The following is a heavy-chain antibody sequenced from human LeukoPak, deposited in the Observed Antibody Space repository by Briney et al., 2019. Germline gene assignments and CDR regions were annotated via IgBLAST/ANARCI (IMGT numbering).Heavy chain of an antibody. CDR1: GYSFTSYW. J-gene: IGHJ5*02. CDR3: TRLGLSSASRHLDP. CDR2: IYPGGSDT. V-gene: IGHV5-51*01. Sequence: GDSLMISCKCSGYSFTSYWIGWVRPMPGKALEWMGIIYPGGSDTRYSPSFQGQVTISADKSISTAYLQWSSLKASDTAMYYCTRLGLSSASRHLDPWGQGTLVTVSS. D-gene: IGHD6-13*01.